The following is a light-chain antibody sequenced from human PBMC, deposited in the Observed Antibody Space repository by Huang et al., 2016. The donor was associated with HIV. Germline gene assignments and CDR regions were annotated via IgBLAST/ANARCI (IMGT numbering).Light chain of an antibody. CDR2: AAP. Sequence: IVLTQSPATLSLSPGDRATLTCGASQSWRNNYPAGYQHQPGPAPRLLIYAAPIRAAGIPGRCSGSGSGTDFTLTISRLEAEDFALYYCQQYSSSSFTFGQGTKVDI. CDR3: QQYSSSSFT. J-gene: IGKJ2*01. V-gene: IGKV3D-20*01. CDR1: QSWRNNY.